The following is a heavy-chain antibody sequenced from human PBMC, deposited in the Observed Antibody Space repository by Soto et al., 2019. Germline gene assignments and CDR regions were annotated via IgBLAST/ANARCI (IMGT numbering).Heavy chain of an antibody. V-gene: IGHV4-31*03. CDR3: ARGYYDILTGYIDY. Sequence: SETLSLTCTVSGGSISSGGYYWNWIRQHPGKGLEWIGYTYYGGSTFYSPSLKSRLIISLDTSKNQFSLKLSSVTAADTAVYYCARGYYDILTGYIDYWGKGTLVTVCS. J-gene: IGHJ4*02. D-gene: IGHD3-9*01. CDR2: TYYGGST. CDR1: GGSISSGGYY.